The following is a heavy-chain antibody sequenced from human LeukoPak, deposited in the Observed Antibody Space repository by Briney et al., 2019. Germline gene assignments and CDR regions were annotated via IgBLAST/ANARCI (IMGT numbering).Heavy chain of an antibody. CDR2: IYYSGST. Sequence: PSGNLSLTCTVSGGSISSGGYYWSWIRQHPGKGLEWIGYIYYSGSTYYNPSLKSRVTISVDTSKNQFSLKLSSVTAADTAVYYCAGNGRSGIAAAGTFLGMDVWGQGTTVTVSS. D-gene: IGHD6-13*01. CDR1: GGSISSGGYY. J-gene: IGHJ6*02. V-gene: IGHV4-31*03. CDR3: AGNGRSGIAAAGTFLGMDV.